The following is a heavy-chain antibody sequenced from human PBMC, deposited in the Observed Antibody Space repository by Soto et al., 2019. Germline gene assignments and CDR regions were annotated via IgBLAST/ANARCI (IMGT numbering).Heavy chain of an antibody. CDR3: ARDVGIAARPDWFDP. CDR1: GYTFPRYA. CDR2: INPGNGNT. D-gene: IGHD6-6*01. Sequence: ASVKVSCKASGYTFPRYAMNWVRQAPGQSPEWMGWINPGNGNTKYSQRFQGRVTITRDTSASAAYMELSSLRSEDTAVYYCARDVGIAARPDWFDPWGQGTLVTVSS. V-gene: IGHV1-3*01. J-gene: IGHJ5*02.